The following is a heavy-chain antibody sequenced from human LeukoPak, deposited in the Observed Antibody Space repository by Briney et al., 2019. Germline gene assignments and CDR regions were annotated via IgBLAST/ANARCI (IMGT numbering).Heavy chain of an antibody. CDR2: IYYSGST. J-gene: IGHJ4*02. Sequence: SETLSLTCTVSGGSISSSSYYWGWIRQPPGKGLEWIGSIYYSGSTYYNPSLKSRVTISVDTSKNQFSLKLSSVTAADTAVYYCARGSGYCSSTSCYEDYWGQGTLVTVSS. V-gene: IGHV4-39*07. CDR1: GGSISSSSYY. CDR3: ARGSGYCSSTSCYEDY. D-gene: IGHD2-2*01.